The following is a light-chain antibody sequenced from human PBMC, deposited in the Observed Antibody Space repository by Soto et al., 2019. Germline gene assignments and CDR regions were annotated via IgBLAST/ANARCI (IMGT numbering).Light chain of an antibody. Sequence: QSVLTQSPSASGTPGQRVTISCSGSSSNIGSNTVNWYQKLPGTAPKLLIYSNNQRPSGVPDRFSGSKSGTSASLAISGLQSEDEADYYCAPWDDSLNGVVFGGGTKVTVL. V-gene: IGLV1-44*01. CDR3: APWDDSLNGVV. J-gene: IGLJ2*01. CDR2: SNN. CDR1: SSNIGSNT.